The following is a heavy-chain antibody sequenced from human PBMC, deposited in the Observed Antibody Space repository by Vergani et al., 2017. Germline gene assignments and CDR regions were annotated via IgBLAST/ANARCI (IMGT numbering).Heavy chain of an antibody. Sequence: EVQLVESGGGLVKPGGSLRLSCVASGFTFGSYSMNWVRQAPGKGLEWVANIKQDGSEKYYVDSVKGRFTISRDNAKNSLYLQMNSLRAEDTAVYYCARAGTVWGWEIAMDAWGKGTTVTVSS. CDR1: GFTFGSYS. J-gene: IGHJ6*04. V-gene: IGHV3-7*01. D-gene: IGHD1-14*01. CDR2: IKQDGSEK. CDR3: ARAGTVWGWEIAMDA.